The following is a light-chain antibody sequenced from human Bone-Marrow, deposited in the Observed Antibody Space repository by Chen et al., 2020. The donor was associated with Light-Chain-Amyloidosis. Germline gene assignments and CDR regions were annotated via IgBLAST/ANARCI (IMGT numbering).Light chain of an antibody. CDR1: HDISSH. J-gene: IGKJ1*01. Sequence: DIQMTQSPFSVSASVGDAVTITCRASHDISSHLAWYQQKPGEAPKLLIYGASDSHSDVPSRCSGSGYGTDFALTITSLQPEDFASYFCQQTDSFPRTFGQGTKVE. CDR3: QQTDSFPRT. V-gene: IGKV1-12*01. CDR2: GAS.